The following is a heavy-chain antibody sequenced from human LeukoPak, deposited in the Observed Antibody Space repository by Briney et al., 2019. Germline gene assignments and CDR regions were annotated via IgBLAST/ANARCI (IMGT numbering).Heavy chain of an antibody. Sequence: PGGSLRLSCAASGFTFITSGMHWVRQAPGKGLEWVAVISYDGSNKYYADSVKGRFTISRDNSKNTLYLQMNSLRAEDTAVYYCAKDGSGSYDYLDYWGQGTLVTVSS. CDR3: AKDGSGSYDYLDY. CDR2: ISYDGSNK. CDR1: GFTFITSG. V-gene: IGHV3-30*18. D-gene: IGHD1-26*01. J-gene: IGHJ4*02.